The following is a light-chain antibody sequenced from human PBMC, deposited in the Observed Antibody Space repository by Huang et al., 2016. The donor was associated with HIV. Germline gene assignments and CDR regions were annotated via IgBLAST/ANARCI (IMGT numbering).Light chain of an antibody. J-gene: IGKJ1*01. V-gene: IGKV3-20*01. CDR3: QQYGSSPWT. CDR1: QSVSSSY. CDR2: GAS. Sequence: DIVLTQSPGTLSLSPGERATLSCRASQSVSSSYLAWYQQKPGQAPRLLIYGASSRATGIPYRFSGSGSGTDFTLTISRLEPEDVAVYYCQQYGSSPWTFGQGTKVEIK.